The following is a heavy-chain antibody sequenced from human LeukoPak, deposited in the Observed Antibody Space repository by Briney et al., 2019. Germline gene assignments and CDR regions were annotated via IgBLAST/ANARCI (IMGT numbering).Heavy chain of an antibody. Sequence: ASVKVSCKVSGYTLTELSMHWVRPAPGKGLEWMGGFDPEDGETIYAQKFQGRVTMTEDTSTDTAYMELSSLRSEDTAVYYCATGVGATSRWFDPWGQGTLVTVSS. CDR2: FDPEDGET. CDR3: ATGVGATSRWFDP. J-gene: IGHJ5*02. CDR1: GYTLTELS. V-gene: IGHV1-24*01. D-gene: IGHD1-26*01.